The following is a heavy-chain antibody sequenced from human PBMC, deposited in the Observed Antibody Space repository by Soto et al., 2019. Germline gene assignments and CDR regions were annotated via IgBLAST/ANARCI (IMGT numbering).Heavy chain of an antibody. D-gene: IGHD4-17*01. J-gene: IGHJ4*02. CDR1: GFAFNTYT. CDR2: IGWSGSDM. CDR3: VCGDRRGY. Sequence: EVQLVESGGGLVKPGGSLRLSCAASGFAFNTYTMNWVRQAPGKGLEWVSSIGWSGSDMYYADSVKGRFTISRDNAENSLYLQMNSLRAEETAVYYCVCGDRRGYWGQGTLVTVSS. V-gene: IGHV3-21*01.